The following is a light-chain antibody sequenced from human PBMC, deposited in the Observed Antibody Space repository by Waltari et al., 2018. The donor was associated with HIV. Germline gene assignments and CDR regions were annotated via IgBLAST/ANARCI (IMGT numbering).Light chain of an antibody. CDR1: VLPNQY. CDR2: NDS. Sequence: SYELTQPPSVSVSPGQTARITCSGDVLPNQYTFWYQQKSGQAPVLVVYNDSERPAGIPERFAGSSAGTTVTLFIDGVQAEDEADYYCQAADSSGSNFVFGTGTKVTVL. CDR3: QAADSSGSNFV. V-gene: IGLV3-25*03. J-gene: IGLJ1*01.